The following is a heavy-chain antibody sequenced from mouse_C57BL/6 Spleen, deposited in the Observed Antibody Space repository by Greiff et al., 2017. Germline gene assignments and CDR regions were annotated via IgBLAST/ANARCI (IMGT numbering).Heavy chain of an antibody. D-gene: IGHD1-1*02. V-gene: IGHV1-39*01. Sequence: EVKLMESGPELVKPGASVKISCKASGYSFTDYNMNWVKQSNGKSLEWIGVINPNYGTTSYNQKFKGKATLTVDQSSSTAYMQLNSLTSEDSAVYYCASEGTTLYGGFAYWGQGTLVTVSA. CDR3: ASEGTTLYGGFAY. J-gene: IGHJ3*01. CDR1: GYSFTDYN. CDR2: INPNYGTT.